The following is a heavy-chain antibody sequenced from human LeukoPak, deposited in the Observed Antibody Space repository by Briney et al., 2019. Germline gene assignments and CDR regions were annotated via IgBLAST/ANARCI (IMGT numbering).Heavy chain of an antibody. Sequence: GGSLRLSCAASGFSFSSYSMNWVRQAPGKGLEWVSSISSSSSYIYYADSVKGRFTISRDNAKNSLYLQMNSLRAEDTAVYYCARAPAYSGSYYDDYWGQGTLVTVSS. CDR3: ARAPAYSGSYYDDY. D-gene: IGHD1-26*01. J-gene: IGHJ4*02. CDR1: GFSFSSYS. V-gene: IGHV3-21*01. CDR2: ISSSSSYI.